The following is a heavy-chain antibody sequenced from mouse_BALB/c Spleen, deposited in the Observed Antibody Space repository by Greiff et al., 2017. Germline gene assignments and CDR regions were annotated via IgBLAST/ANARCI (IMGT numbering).Heavy chain of an antibody. V-gene: IGHV14-1*02. J-gene: IGHJ3*01. CDR2: IDPANGNT. CDR1: GYTFTSYW. CDR3: ANWERFFAY. D-gene: IGHD4-1*02. Sequence: VQLQQSGTVLARPGASVKMSCKASGYTFTSYWMHWVKQRPEQGLEWIGRIDPANGNTKYDPKFQGKATITADTSSNTAYLQLSSLTSEDTAVYYCANWERFFAYWGQGTLVTVSA.